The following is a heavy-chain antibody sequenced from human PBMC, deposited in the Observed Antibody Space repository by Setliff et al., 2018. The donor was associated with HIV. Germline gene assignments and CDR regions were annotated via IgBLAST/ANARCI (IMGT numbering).Heavy chain of an antibody. CDR1: GYSINSDFY. J-gene: IGHJ5*02. D-gene: IGHD4-17*01. V-gene: IGHV4-38-2*01. CDR2: IYHSGST. Sequence: SETLSLTCVVPGYSINSDFYWGWLRQPPGMGLESPGRGLEWIGHIYHSGSTYYNPSLNSRVTMSIDMSKNQFSLSLTSVTAADTAIYYCARTWLHYGADIPRFDPWAREFWSPSPQ. CDR3: ARTWLHYGADIPRFDP.